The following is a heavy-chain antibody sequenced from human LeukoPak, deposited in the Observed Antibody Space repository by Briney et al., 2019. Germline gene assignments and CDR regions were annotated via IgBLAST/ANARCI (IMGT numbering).Heavy chain of an antibody. CDR3: ETGGSYHSWNRIY. Sequence: PGGSLRLSCAASGFTFSSYAMSWVRQAPGKGLEWVSAISGSGGSTYYADSVKGRFTISRDNSKNTLYLQMNSLRAEDTAVYYCETGGSYHSWNRIYWGQGTLVTVSS. D-gene: IGHD1-26*01. V-gene: IGHV3-23*01. CDR2: ISGSGGST. CDR1: GFTFSSYA. J-gene: IGHJ4*02.